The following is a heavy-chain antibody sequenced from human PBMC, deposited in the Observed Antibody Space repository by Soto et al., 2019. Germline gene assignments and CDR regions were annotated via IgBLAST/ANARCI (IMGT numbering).Heavy chain of an antibody. CDR3: AKDQNQYYFDY. CDR2: ISGSGRST. V-gene: IGHV3-23*01. J-gene: IGHJ4*02. Sequence: VQLLESGGGLVQPGGSLRLSCAVSGFTFSSYAMTWVRQAPGKGLEWVSTISGSGRSTYYADSVKGRFTISRDNSKNTLYLQMNSLRAEDTAVYYCAKDQNQYYFDYWGQGTLVTVSS. CDR1: GFTFSSYA.